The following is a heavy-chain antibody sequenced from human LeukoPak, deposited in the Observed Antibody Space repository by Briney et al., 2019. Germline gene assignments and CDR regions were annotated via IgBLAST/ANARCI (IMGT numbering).Heavy chain of an antibody. CDR2: INPSGGST. CDR1: GYTFTSYY. Sequence: ASVKVSCKASGYTFTSYYMHWVRPAPGQGLEWMGIINPSGGSTSYAQKFQGRVTMTRDTSTSTVYMELSSLRSEDTAVYYCHVHYHQLIYYYYMDVWGKGTTVTVSS. CDR3: HVHYHQLIYYYYMDV. V-gene: IGHV1-46*01. J-gene: IGHJ6*03. D-gene: IGHD3-10*02.